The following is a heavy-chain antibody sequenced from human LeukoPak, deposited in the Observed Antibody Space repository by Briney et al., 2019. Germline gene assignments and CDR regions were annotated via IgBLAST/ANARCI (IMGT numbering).Heavy chain of an antibody. D-gene: IGHD1-26*01. V-gene: IGHV3-23*01. CDR2: IVGSGSGT. CDR1: GFTFRNYA. Sequence: GGSLRLSCIASGFTFRNYAMSWVRQAPGKGLEWVSTIVGSGSGTYYADSVKGRFTISRDNSESTLYLQINSLRAEDTALYFCARAREGASDSWGQGTRVTVSS. CDR3: ARAREGASDS. J-gene: IGHJ5*01.